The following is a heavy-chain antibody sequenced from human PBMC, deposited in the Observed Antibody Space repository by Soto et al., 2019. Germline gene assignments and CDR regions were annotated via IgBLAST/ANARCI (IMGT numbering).Heavy chain of an antibody. Sequence: QVQLQQWGAGLLKPSETLSLTCAVYGGSFSDYSWTWIRQPPGKGLEWIGGINESGSTNYTPSLERRVTISRDTSNNRFSLKLSAVTAADTAVYYCARGSHTLHSYDRSGFYHYVDYWGQGSLVTVSS. CDR3: ARGSHTLHSYDRSGFYHYVDY. J-gene: IGHJ4*02. D-gene: IGHD3-22*01. CDR2: INESGST. V-gene: IGHV4-34*01. CDR1: GGSFSDYS.